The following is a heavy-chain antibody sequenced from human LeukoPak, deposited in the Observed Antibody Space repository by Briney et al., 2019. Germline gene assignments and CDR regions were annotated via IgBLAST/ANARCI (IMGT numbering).Heavy chain of an antibody. CDR1: GFSFNSYA. CDR3: ARMVSAAAGTDYFYYYMDV. V-gene: IGHV3-30-3*01. Sequence: PGGSLRLSCAASGFSFNSYAIHWVRQAPGKGLEWVALISYDGSNKYYADSVKGRFTISRDNAKNSLYLQMNSLRAEDTAVYSCARMVSAAAGTDYFYYYMDVWGKGTTVTVSS. CDR2: ISYDGSNK. D-gene: IGHD6-13*01. J-gene: IGHJ6*03.